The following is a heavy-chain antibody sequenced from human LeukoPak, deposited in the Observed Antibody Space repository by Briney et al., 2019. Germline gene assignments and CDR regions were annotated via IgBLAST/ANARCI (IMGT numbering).Heavy chain of an antibody. CDR1: GYTFIDYY. V-gene: IGHV1-2*02. CDR3: ARGVYSGSYQADFDY. CDR2: INPKSGAT. Sequence: GASVKVSCKASGYTFIDYYIHWVRQAPGQGLEWMGWINPKSGATNYAQKFQGRVTMTRDTSISTAYMELSRLRSDDTAVYYCARGVYSGSYQADFDYWGQGTLVTVSS. J-gene: IGHJ4*02. D-gene: IGHD1-26*01.